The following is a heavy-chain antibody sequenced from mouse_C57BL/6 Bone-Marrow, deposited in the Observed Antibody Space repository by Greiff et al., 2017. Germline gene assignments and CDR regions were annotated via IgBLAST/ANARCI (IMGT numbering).Heavy chain of an antibody. Sequence: VQLQQSGAELARPGASVKLSCKASGYTFTSYGISWVKQRTGQGLEWIGEIYPRSGNTYYNEKFKGKATLTADKSSSTAYMELRGLTSEDSAVYFCARGNGYWFAYWGQGTLVTVSA. CDR3: ARGNGYWFAY. CDR2: IYPRSGNT. J-gene: IGHJ3*01. V-gene: IGHV1-81*01. D-gene: IGHD2-2*01. CDR1: GYTFTSYG.